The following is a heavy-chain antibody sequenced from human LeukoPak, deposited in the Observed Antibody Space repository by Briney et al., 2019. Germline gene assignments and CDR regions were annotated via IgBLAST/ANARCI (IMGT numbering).Heavy chain of an antibody. CDR2: IYYSGST. CDR1: GGSISSYY. J-gene: IGHJ3*02. Sequence: SETLSLTCTVSGGSISSYYWNWIRQPPGKGLEWIGYIYYSGSTNYNPSLKSRVTISVDTSKNQFSLKLSSVTAADTAVYYCARGGGGHVNDAFDIWGQGTMVTVSS. D-gene: IGHD2-15*01. CDR3: ARGGGGHVNDAFDI. V-gene: IGHV4-59*01.